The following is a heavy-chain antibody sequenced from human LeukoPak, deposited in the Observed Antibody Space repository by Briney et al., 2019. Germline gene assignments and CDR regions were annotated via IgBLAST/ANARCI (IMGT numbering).Heavy chain of an antibody. Sequence: GGSXXXGGYYWSWIRQHPGKGLEWIGYIYYSGSTYYNPSLKSRVTISVDTSKNQFSLKLSSVTAADTAVYYCASYGNWNYGFDYWGQGTLVTVSS. CDR2: IYYSGST. V-gene: IGHV4-31*02. J-gene: IGHJ4*02. CDR1: GGSXXXGGYY. D-gene: IGHD1-7*01. CDR3: ASYGNWNYGFDY.